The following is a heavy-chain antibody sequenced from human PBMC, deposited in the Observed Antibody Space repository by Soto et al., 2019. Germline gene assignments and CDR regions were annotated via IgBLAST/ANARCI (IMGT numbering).Heavy chain of an antibody. CDR3: ARIGGRYYPLDY. D-gene: IGHD1-26*01. Sequence: SETLSLTCAVSGYSISSGYYCGLIRQPPGKGLEWIGSIYHSGSTYYNPSLKSRVTISVDTSKNQFSLKPSSVTAADTAVYYCARIGGRYYPLDYWGQGTLVTVSS. CDR1: GYSISSGYY. J-gene: IGHJ4*02. V-gene: IGHV4-38-2*01. CDR2: IYHSGST.